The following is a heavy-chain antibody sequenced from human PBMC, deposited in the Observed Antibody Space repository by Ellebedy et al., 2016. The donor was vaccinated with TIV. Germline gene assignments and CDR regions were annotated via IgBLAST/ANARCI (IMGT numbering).Heavy chain of an antibody. CDR1: GFTFSRYW. V-gene: IGHV3-7*04. Sequence: PGGSLRLSCAASGFTFSRYWMSWLRQAPGKGLEYVAHIKFDEIEAYHADSVKGRFVISRDNARKSLYLQMNSLRVGDTAVYYCARDTVEVPSGDAFDLWGQGTTVTVSS. D-gene: IGHD2-2*01. J-gene: IGHJ3*01. CDR3: ARDTVEVPSGDAFDL. CDR2: IKFDEIEA.